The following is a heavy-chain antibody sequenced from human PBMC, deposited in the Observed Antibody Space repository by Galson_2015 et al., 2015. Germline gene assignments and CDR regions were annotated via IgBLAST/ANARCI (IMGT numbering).Heavy chain of an antibody. V-gene: IGHV1-8*01. CDR2: MNPNSGNT. CDR3: ARGSSIAAAVALETANYCGIVD. CDR1: GYTFTSYD. Sequence: SVKVSCKASGYTFTSYDINWVRQATGQGLEWMGWMNPNSGNTGYAQKFQGRVTMTRNTSISTAYMELGRLRSEDTAVYYCARGSSIAAAVALETANYCGIVDWVHGTTVTVSS. J-gene: IGHJ6*02. D-gene: IGHD6-13*01.